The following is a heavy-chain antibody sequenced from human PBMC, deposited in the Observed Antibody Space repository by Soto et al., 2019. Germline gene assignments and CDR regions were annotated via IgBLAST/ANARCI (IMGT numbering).Heavy chain of an antibody. CDR1: GGTFSSYA. CDR2: IIPIFGTA. J-gene: IGHJ5*02. CDR3: ASLGSSWYRVYNWFDP. Sequence: QVQLVQSGAEVKKPGSSVKVSCKASGGTFSSYAISWVRQAPGQGREWMGGIIPIFGTANYAQKFQGRVTITADKSTSTAYMELSSLRSEDTAVYYCASLGSSWYRVYNWFDPWGQGTLVTVSS. D-gene: IGHD6-13*01. V-gene: IGHV1-69*06.